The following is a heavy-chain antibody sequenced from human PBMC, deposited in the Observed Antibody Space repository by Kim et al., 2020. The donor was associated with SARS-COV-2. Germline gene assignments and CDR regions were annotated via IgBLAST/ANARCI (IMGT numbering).Heavy chain of an antibody. Sequence: GGSLRLSCSASGFTFSSFAMHWVRQAPGKRPEFVSAITSNGANTQYADSVRGRFTISRDNSKNTLHLQMSSLRPEDTAVYYCVRGQRYQPYAYWGQGTLVIASS. CDR2: ITSNGANT. CDR1: GFTFSSFA. J-gene: IGHJ4*02. V-gene: IGHV3-64D*09. CDR3: VRGQRYQPYAY. D-gene: IGHD2-2*01.